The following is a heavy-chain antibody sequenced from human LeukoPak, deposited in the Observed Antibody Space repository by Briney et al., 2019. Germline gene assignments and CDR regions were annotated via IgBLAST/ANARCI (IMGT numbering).Heavy chain of an antibody. Sequence: ASVKVSCKASGYTFTGYYMHWVRQAPGRGLEWMGWINPNSGGTNYAQKFQGRVTMTRDTSISTAYMELSRLRSDDTAVYYCARDRCSSTSCYVRGPFDYWGQGTLVTVSS. V-gene: IGHV1-2*02. D-gene: IGHD2-2*01. J-gene: IGHJ4*02. CDR1: GYTFTGYY. CDR3: ARDRCSSTSCYVRGPFDY. CDR2: INPNSGGT.